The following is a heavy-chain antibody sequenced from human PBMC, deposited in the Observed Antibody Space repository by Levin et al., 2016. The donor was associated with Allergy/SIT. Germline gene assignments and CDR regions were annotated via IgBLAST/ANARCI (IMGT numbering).Heavy chain of an antibody. CDR3: ARDGAPRSYASYYGMDV. J-gene: IGHJ6*02. D-gene: IGHD2-2*01. CDR2: ISSSSRTI. Sequence: WIRQPPGKGLEWVSYISSSSRTIYYADSVKGRFTISRDNAKNSLYLQMNSLRDEDTAVYYCARDGAPRSYASYYGMDVWGQGTTVTVSS. V-gene: IGHV3-48*02.